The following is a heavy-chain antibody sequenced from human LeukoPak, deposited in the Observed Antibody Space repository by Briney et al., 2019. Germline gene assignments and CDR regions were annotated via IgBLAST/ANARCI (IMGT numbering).Heavy chain of an antibody. V-gene: IGHV1-18*01. J-gene: IGHJ6*03. D-gene: IGHD4-23*01. CDR1: GYTFISYG. CDR3: ARATTVVTSNYYYYYMDV. Sequence: ASVKVSCKASGYTFISYGISWVRQAPGQGLEWVGWISGYNGNTNYAQKLQGRITTTADTSTSTAYMELRSLRSEDTAVYYCARATTVVTSNYYYYYMDVWGKGTTVTVSS. CDR2: ISGYNGNT.